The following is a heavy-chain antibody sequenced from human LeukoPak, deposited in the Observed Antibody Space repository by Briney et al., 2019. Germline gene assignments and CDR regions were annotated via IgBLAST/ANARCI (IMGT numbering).Heavy chain of an antibody. V-gene: IGHV3-23*01. CDR3: EKGRSAAVTSALNY. CDR1: GFTFSSYA. Sequence: GGSLRLSCAASGFTFSSYAMNWVRQAPGKGLEWVSGISTNGVSTYYADSVKGRFTISRDNSKTTLYLQMNSLRAEDTDVYYCEKGRSAAVTSALNYWGKGTMVTVSS. CDR2: ISTNGVST. J-gene: IGHJ4*02. D-gene: IGHD4-11*01.